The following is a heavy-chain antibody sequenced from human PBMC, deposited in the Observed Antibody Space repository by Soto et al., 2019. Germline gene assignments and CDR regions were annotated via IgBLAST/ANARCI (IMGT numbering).Heavy chain of an antibody. J-gene: IGHJ3*02. CDR2: INPNSDGT. V-gene: IGHV1-2*02. D-gene: IGHD2-2*01. CDR3: ARAFIVVVPDASPDAFDI. CDR1: GYTFTGYH. Sequence: ASVKVSCKASGYTFTGYHMHWVRQAPGQGLEWMGWINPNSDGTNYAQKFQGRVTMIRDTSISTAYMELSRLRSDDTAVYYCARAFIVVVPDASPDAFDIWGQGTMVTVSS.